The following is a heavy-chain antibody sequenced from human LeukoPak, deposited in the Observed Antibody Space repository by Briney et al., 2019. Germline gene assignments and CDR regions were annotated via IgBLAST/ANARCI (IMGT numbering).Heavy chain of an antibody. V-gene: IGHV3-48*01. CDR3: ARDHLIYYDFWSGYLDY. Sequence: GGSLRLSCAASGFTFSSYSMNWVRQAPGKGLEWVSYISSSSSTIYYAGSVKGRFTISRDNAKNSLYLQMNSLRAEDTAVYYCARDHLIYYDFWSGYLDYWGQGTLVTVSS. J-gene: IGHJ4*02. D-gene: IGHD3-3*01. CDR2: ISSSSSTI. CDR1: GFTFSSYS.